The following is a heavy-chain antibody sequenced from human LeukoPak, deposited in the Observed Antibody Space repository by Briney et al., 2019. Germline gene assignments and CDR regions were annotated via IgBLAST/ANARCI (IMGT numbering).Heavy chain of an antibody. CDR1: GFTFSSYA. CDR3: AKSLYRYLYYFDY. CDR2: ISGSGGST. J-gene: IGHJ4*02. D-gene: IGHD1-14*01. Sequence: GGSLRLSCAASGFTFSSYAMSWVRQAPGKGLEWVSAISGSGGSTYYADSVKGRFTISRDNSKDTLYLQMNSLRAEDTAVYYCAKSLYRYLYYFDYWGQGTLVTVSS. V-gene: IGHV3-23*01.